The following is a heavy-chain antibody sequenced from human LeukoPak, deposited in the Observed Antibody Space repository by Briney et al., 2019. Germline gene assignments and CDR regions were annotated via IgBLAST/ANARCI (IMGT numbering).Heavy chain of an antibody. J-gene: IGHJ6*02. CDR1: GYTFTGYY. CDR3: ARDKAREYSSGWYRRYYYYGMDV. V-gene: IGHV1-2*02. D-gene: IGHD6-19*01. CDR2: INPNSGGT. Sequence: ASVKVSCKASGYTFTGYYMHWVRQAPGQGLEWMGWINPNSGGTNYAQKLQGRVTMTTDTSTSTAYMELRSLRSDDTAVYYCARDKAREYSSGWYRRYYYYGMDVWGQGTTVTVSS.